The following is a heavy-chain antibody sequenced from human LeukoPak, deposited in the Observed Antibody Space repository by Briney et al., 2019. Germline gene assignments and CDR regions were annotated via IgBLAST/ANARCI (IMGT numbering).Heavy chain of an antibody. CDR1: GFTFSSYG. D-gene: IGHD3-22*01. V-gene: IGHV3-30*02. J-gene: IGHJ4*02. CDR3: AKGEHDSSGYYYLDY. Sequence: GGSLRLSCAASGFTFSSYGMHWVRQAPGKGLEWVAFIRYDGSDKYYADSVKGRFTISRDNSKNTLYLQMNSLRAEDTAVYYCAKGEHDSSGYYYLDYWGQGTLVTVSS. CDR2: IRYDGSDK.